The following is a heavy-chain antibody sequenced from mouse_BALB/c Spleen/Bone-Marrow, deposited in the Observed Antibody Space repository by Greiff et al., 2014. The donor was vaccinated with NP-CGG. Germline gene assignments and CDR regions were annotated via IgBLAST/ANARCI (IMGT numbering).Heavy chain of an antibody. D-gene: IGHD1-2*01. Sequence: EVKLQESGAELVKPGASVKLSCTASGFNIGDTYMHWVKQRPEQGLEWIGRIDPANGNTKYDPKFQGKATITADTSSNTAYLQLSSLTSEDTAVYYCAEITTAAYYVMDYWGQGTSVTVSS. CDR1: GFNIGDTY. CDR3: AEITTAAYYVMDY. CDR2: IDPANGNT. J-gene: IGHJ4*01. V-gene: IGHV14-3*02.